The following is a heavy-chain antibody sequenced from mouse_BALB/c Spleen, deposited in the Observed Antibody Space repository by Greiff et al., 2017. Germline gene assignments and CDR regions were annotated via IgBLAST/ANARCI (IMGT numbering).Heavy chain of an antibody. V-gene: IGHV1-61*01. CDR3: ERRRGDY. CDR2: INPSDSET. Sequence: QVQLQQPGAELVRPGASVKLSCKASGYSFTSYWMNWVKQRPGQGLEWIGMINPSDSETRLNQKFKDKATLTVDKSSRTAYMQLSSPTSEDSAVYYCERRRGDYWGQGTTLTVSA. J-gene: IGHJ2*01. CDR1: GYSFTSYW.